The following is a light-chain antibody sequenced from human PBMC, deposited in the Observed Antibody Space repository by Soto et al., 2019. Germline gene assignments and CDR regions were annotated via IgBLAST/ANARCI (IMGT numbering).Light chain of an antibody. V-gene: IGKV1-9*01. CDR1: QGVRSY. J-gene: IGKJ5*01. Sequence: LLTQSPSSLSASVGARVTLTCRAGQGVRSYLAWYQQKPGKAPNLLIYGASTLQSGVPARFSGRGSGTEFTPTISSLQPEDFAAYYCHQYNSFPRTFGQGTRLEIK. CDR3: HQYNSFPRT. CDR2: GAS.